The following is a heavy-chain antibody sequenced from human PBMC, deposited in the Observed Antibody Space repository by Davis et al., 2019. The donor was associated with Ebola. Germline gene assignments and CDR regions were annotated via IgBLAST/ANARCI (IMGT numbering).Heavy chain of an antibody. CDR1: GFTFSSYG. D-gene: IGHD3-10*01. V-gene: IGHV3-33*01. CDR2: IWYDGSNK. CDR3: ARDFGGGTFGRYFDY. Sequence: PGGSLRLSCAASGFTFSSYGMHWVRQAPGKGLEWVAVIWYDGSNKYYADSVKGRFTISRDNSKNTLYLQMNSLRAEDTGVYYCARDFGGGTFGRYFDYWGQGTLVTVSS. J-gene: IGHJ4*02.